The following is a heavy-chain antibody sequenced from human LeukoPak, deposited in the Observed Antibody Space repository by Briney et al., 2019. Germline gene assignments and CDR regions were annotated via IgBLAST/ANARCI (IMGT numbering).Heavy chain of an antibody. Sequence: GGSLRLSCAASGFTFSSYWMSWVRQAPGKGLEWVSNIKQDGSEKYYVDSVKGRFTISRDNAKNSLYLQMNSLRAEDTAVYYCARGRRPGRIYYDSSGYYDPFGYWGQGTLVTVSS. CDR2: IKQDGSEK. J-gene: IGHJ4*02. CDR3: ARGRRPGRIYYDSSGYYDPFGY. CDR1: GFTFSSYW. V-gene: IGHV3-7*01. D-gene: IGHD3-22*01.